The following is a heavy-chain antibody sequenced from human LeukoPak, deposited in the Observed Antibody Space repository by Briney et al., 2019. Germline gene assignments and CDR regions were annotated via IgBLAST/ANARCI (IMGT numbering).Heavy chain of an antibody. Sequence: GGSLRLSCAASGFTFDDYAMHWVRHAPGKGLEWVSGISWNSGSIGYADSVKGRFTISRDNAKNSLYLQMNSLRAEDTALYYCAKSEGGGENGSGSYYNPYDYWGQGTLVTVSS. V-gene: IGHV3-9*01. CDR3: AKSEGGGENGSGSYYNPYDY. CDR1: GFTFDDYA. CDR2: ISWNSGSI. D-gene: IGHD3-10*01. J-gene: IGHJ4*02.